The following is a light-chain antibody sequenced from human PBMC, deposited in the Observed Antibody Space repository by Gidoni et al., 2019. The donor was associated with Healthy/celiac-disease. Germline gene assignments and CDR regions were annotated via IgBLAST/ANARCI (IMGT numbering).Light chain of an antibody. CDR1: QSINSY. J-gene: IGKJ5*01. Sequence: DIQMTQPPSSLPASVGGRVTITCRASQSINSYLNWYQQKPGKPPKLLIYAASSLQSGVPSRFSGSGSGTDFTLTISSLQPEDVATYYCQQSYSTPSTFGQGTRVEIK. CDR3: QQSYSTPST. V-gene: IGKV1-39*01. CDR2: AAS.